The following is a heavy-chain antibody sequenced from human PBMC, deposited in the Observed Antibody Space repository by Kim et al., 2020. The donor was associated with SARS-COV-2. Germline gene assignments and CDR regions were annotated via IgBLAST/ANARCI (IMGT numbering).Heavy chain of an antibody. CDR2: INEDGSDK. Sequence: GGSLRLSCAASGFTFSRFWMSWVRQAPGKGLEWVANINEDGSDKYCVDSVKGRFTISRDNAKNSLYLQMNSLGAEDTAVYYCARGGYSGYAKAFDYWGQGTRVTVSS. V-gene: IGHV3-7*03. D-gene: IGHD5-12*01. CDR1: GFTFSRFW. CDR3: ARGGYSGYAKAFDY. J-gene: IGHJ4*02.